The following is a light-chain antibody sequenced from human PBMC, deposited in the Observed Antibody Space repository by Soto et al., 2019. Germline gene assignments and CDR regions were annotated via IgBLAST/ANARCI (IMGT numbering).Light chain of an antibody. V-gene: IGLV2-23*02. CDR2: EAT. Sequence: QSALTQPASVSGSPGQSITISCTGTSSDVGGFNLASWYQQHPGKDPKLIIYEATKRPSGVSNRFSGSKSGNTASMTISGLQAEDEADYFCCSYARSSTVVFGGGTKVTVL. CDR3: CSYARSSTVV. CDR1: SSDVGGFNL. J-gene: IGLJ3*02.